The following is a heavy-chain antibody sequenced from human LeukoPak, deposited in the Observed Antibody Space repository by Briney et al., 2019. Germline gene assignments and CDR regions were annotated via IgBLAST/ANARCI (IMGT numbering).Heavy chain of an antibody. CDR1: GFTVGSNS. J-gene: IGHJ4*02. CDR3: ARDRSGYYFFDY. D-gene: IGHD3-22*01. V-gene: IGHV3-21*01. Sequence: GGSLRLSCTVSGFTVGSNSMSWVRQAPGKGLEWVSSITSSTNYIYYSDSVKGRFTISRDNAKNSLYLQMNSLRAEDTAVYYCARDRSGYYFFDYWGQGTLVTVSS. CDR2: ITSSTNYI.